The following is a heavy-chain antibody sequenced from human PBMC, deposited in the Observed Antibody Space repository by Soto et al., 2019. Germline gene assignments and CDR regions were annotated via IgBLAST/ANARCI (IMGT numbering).Heavy chain of an antibody. CDR2: IIPRFESV. CDR1: GGTFSSYA. CDR3: ASGRGGPVPSGGYFYGMDV. D-gene: IGHD3-10*01. Sequence: QVQLVQSGAEVKKPGSSVKVSCEASGGTFSSYAFSWVRQAPGQGPEWMGGIIPRFESVNYAQKFQGRVSITGDESTRTAYRGLGSRTSDETAAYYWASGRGGPVPSGGYFYGMDVWGQGTTVTVSS. V-gene: IGHV1-69*01. J-gene: IGHJ6*02.